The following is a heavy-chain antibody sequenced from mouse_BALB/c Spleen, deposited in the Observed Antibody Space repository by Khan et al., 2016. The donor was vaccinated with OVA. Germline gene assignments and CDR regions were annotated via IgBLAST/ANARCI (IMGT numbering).Heavy chain of an antibody. CDR1: GYTFTNYG. Sequence: LVESGPELKKPGETVKISCKASGYTFTNYGMNWVKQSPGKALKWMGWINTYTGEPTYADDFKGRFAFSLETSASTAYLQINNLKNEDTATYFCARPPYFSYTLDYWGQGTSGTVPS. CDR3: ARPPYFSYTLDY. CDR2: INTYTGEP. J-gene: IGHJ4*01. V-gene: IGHV9-3-1*01. D-gene: IGHD2-10*01.